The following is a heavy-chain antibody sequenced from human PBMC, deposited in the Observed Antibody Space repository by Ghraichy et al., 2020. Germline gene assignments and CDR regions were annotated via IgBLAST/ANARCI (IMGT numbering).Heavy chain of an antibody. CDR3: ARDPHYLIALAGNYFDY. V-gene: IGHV3-21*01. D-gene: IGHD6-19*01. CDR1: GFTFSSYD. Sequence: LSLTCAASGFTFSSYDMNWVRQAPGKGLEWVSYISSSSSYIYYADSVKGRFSISRDNAKHSLYLQMNSLKADDSAVYYCARDPHYLIALAGNYFDYWGQGTLVTVSS. CDR2: ISSSSSYI. J-gene: IGHJ4*02.